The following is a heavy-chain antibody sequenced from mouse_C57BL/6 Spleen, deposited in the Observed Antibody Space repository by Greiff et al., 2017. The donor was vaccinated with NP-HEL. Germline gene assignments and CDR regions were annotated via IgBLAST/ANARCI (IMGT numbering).Heavy chain of an antibody. CDR1: GYTFTDYY. D-gene: IGHD4-1*01. V-gene: IGHV1-26*01. Sequence: VHVKQSGPELVKPGASVKISCKASGYTFTDYYMNWVKQSHGKSLEWIGDINPNNGGTSYNQKFKGKATLTVDKSSSTAYMELRSLTSEDSAVYYCARRELGPLYFDYWGQGTTLTVSS. CDR3: ARRELGPLYFDY. J-gene: IGHJ2*01. CDR2: INPNNGGT.